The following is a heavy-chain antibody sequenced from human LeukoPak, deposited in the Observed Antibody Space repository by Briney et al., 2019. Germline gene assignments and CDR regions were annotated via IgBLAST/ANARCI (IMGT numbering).Heavy chain of an antibody. CDR2: MYYSGSA. CDR1: GGSVSSGSYS. CDR3: ARDASGSYFHY. V-gene: IGHV4-61*01. Sequence: SETLSLTCTVSGGSVSSGSYSWSWIRQPPGKGLELIECMYYSGSANYNPSLKSRVTMSVDTSKNQFSLKLTSVAAADTAVYYCARDASGSYFHYRGQGTLVIVSS. D-gene: IGHD3-10*01. J-gene: IGHJ4*02.